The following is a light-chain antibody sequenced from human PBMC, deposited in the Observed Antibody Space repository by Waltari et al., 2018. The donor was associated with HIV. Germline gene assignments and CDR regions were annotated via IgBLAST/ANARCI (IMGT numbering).Light chain of an antibody. Sequence: QSALPQPPSASGSPGQSVTISCIATRRSFVPYNFFPCYQHHPGRAPNLMIFEVNQRASGVPDRFSASRSGNTAYLTVSGLQPEDEADYYCSSYVGNNIYVFGTGTKVTVL. V-gene: IGLV2-8*01. CDR1: RRSFVPYNF. CDR3: SSYVGNNIYV. J-gene: IGLJ1*01. CDR2: EVN.